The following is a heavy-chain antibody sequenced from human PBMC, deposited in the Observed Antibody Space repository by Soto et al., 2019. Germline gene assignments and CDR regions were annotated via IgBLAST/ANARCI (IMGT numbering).Heavy chain of an antibody. D-gene: IGHD3-3*01. J-gene: IGHJ4*02. Sequence: PGGSLRLSCAASGFSFSIYAMHWARQAPGKGLEWLTVISYDGRNAFYADAVKGRFTSSRDNSRSTLYLQMNSLRAEDTAVYYCARPLGHMSGSFGDISQYYLDHWGQGILVTVSS. CDR1: GFSFSIYA. CDR3: ARPLGHMSGSFGDISQYYLDH. CDR2: ISYDGRNA. V-gene: IGHV3-30*04.